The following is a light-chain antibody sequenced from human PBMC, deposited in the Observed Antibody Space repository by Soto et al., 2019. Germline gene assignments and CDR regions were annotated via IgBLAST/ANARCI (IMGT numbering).Light chain of an antibody. V-gene: IGKV3-20*01. CDR1: QSVISTY. CDR2: GAS. J-gene: IGKJ5*01. CDR3: QHYVTSSIT. Sequence: EIVLTQSPGTLSLSPGERATLSCRASQSVISTYLAWYQQKPGQAPRLLMYGASSRATGTPDRISGGGSGTDFTLTISRLEPEDFAVYYCQHYVTSSITFGQGTRLEIK.